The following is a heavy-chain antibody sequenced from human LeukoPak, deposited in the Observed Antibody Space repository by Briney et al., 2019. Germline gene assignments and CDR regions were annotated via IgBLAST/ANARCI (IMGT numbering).Heavy chain of an antibody. CDR3: ARLVYRSRSITIFGVVNRGMDY. Sequence: SSETLSLTCAVYGGSFSGYYWSWIRQPPGKGLEWIGEINHSGSTNYNPSLKSRVTISVDTSKNQFSLKLSSVTAADTAVYYCARLVYRSRSITIFGVVNRGMDYWGQGTLVTVSS. V-gene: IGHV4-34*01. CDR1: GGSFSGYY. CDR2: INHSGST. D-gene: IGHD3-3*01. J-gene: IGHJ4*02.